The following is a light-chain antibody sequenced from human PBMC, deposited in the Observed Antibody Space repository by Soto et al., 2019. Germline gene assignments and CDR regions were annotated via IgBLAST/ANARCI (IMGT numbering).Light chain of an antibody. V-gene: IGKV3-15*01. Sequence: EIVMTQSPVTLSVSLGERATLSCRASQSVSTNLAWYQHKPGQAPRLLIYGASTMATGITARFSGSGSRTEFTLTISSLQSEDFAVYYCHQYNKWPPGFTFGPGNKVEIK. CDR1: QSVSTN. CDR2: GAS. J-gene: IGKJ3*01. CDR3: HQYNKWPPGFT.